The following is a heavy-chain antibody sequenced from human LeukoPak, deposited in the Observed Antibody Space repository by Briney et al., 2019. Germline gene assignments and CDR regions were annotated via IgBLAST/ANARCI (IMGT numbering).Heavy chain of an antibody. CDR3: ASGMVAKILGYFDY. CDR2: ISSSSSTI. Sequence: PGGSLRLSCAASGFTISSYSMNWVRQAPGKGLEWVSYISSSSSTIYYADSVKGRFTISRDNSKNTLYLQMNSLRAEDTAVYYCASGMVAKILGYFDYWGQGTLVTVSS. CDR1: GFTISSYS. D-gene: IGHD5-12*01. V-gene: IGHV3-48*01. J-gene: IGHJ4*02.